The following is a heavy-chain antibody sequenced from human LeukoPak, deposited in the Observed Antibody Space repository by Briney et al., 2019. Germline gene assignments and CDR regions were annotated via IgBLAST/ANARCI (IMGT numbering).Heavy chain of an antibody. CDR1: GFTLTDYY. V-gene: IGHV3-11*01. Sequence: GGSLRLSCAASGFTLTDYYMTWIRQAPGKGLEWVSYISRSDSTIYYADSVKGRFTISRDNAKNSLYLQMNSLRAEDTAVYYCARDREQWLGRRWFDSWGQGTLVTVSS. CDR3: ARDREQWLGRRWFDS. D-gene: IGHD6-19*01. J-gene: IGHJ5*01. CDR2: ISRSDSTI.